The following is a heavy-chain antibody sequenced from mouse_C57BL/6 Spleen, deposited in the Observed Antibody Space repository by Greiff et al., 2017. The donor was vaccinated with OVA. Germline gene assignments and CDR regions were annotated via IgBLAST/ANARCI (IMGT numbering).Heavy chain of an antibody. V-gene: IGHV5-17*01. D-gene: IGHD1-1*01. CDR3: ANCGSSSVAWFAD. CDR2: ISSGSSTI. J-gene: IGHJ3*01. CDR1: GFTFSDYG. Sequence: EVKLVESGGGLVKPGGSLKLSCAASGFTFSDYGMHWVRQAPEKGLEWVAYISSGSSTIYYADTVKGRFTISRDNAKNTLFLQMTSLRSEDTAMYYGANCGSSSVAWFADWGQGTLVTVSA.